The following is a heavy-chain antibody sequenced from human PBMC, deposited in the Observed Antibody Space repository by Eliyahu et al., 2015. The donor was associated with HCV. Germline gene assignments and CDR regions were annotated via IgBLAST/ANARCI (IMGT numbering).Heavy chain of an antibody. Sequence: EVQLVESGGGLVQPGRSLRLSXXASGFTFXDYAXXWVRXAPGKGLEWVSGISWNSGSIGYADSVKGRFTISRDNAKNSLYLQMNSLRAEDXALYYCAKDGSLGYGGSGSYPEAYYYGMDVWGQGTTVTVSS. V-gene: IGHV3-9*01. J-gene: IGHJ6*02. CDR2: ISWNSGSI. CDR1: GFTFXDYA. CDR3: AKDGSLGYGGSGSYPEAYYYGMDV. D-gene: IGHD3-10*01.